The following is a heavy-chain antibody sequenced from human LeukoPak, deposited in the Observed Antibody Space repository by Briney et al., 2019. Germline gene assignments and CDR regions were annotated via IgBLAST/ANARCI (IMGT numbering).Heavy chain of an antibody. CDR3: ARDGGLHTNFDY. V-gene: IGHV3-7*01. D-gene: IGHD2-15*01. Sequence: PGGSLRLSCAASGFSFRNYWMGWVRQAPGKGLEWVANKKPDGSAEYYADSVRGRFTASRDNANNLLYLQMNRLRAEDTAVYYCARDGGLHTNFDYWGQGTLLTVSS. CDR1: GFSFRNYW. J-gene: IGHJ4*02. CDR2: KKPDGSAE.